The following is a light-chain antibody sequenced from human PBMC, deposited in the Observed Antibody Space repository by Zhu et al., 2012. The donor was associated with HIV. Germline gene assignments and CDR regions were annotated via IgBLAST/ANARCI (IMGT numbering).Light chain of an antibody. CDR1: QSISNY. J-gene: IGKJ1*01. V-gene: IGKV3D-11*02. CDR3: QLRSNWPWT. Sequence: EIVLTQSPATLALSPGDRATLSCRASQSISNYLASGIPARFSGSGSGTDFTLTITSLEPEDFAVYYCQLRSNWPWTFGQGTKVEIK.